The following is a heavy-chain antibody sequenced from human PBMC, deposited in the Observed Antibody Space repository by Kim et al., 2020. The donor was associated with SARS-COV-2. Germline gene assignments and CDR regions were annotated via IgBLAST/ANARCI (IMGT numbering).Heavy chain of an antibody. Sequence: GGSLRLSCAASGFTFSSYAMSWVRQAPGKGLEWVSAISGSGGSTYYADSVKGRFTISRDNSKNTLYLQMKSLRAEDTAVYYCAKSGPEGDWDPHYGSGPHYFDYWGQGTLVTVSS. D-gene: IGHD3-10*01. CDR2: ISGSGGST. V-gene: IGHV3-23*01. CDR1: GFTFSSYA. CDR3: AKSGPEGDWDPHYGSGPHYFDY. J-gene: IGHJ4*02.